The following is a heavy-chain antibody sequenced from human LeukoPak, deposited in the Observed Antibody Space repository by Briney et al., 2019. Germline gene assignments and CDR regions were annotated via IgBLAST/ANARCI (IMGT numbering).Heavy chain of an antibody. V-gene: IGHV1-69*02. Sequence: SVKVSCKASGGTFSSYTISWVRQAPGQGLEWMGRIIPILGIANYAQKFQGRVTITADKSTSTAYMGLSSLRSEDTAVYYCARVVDDSRSDYFDYWGQGTLVTVSS. J-gene: IGHJ4*02. CDR1: GGTFSSYT. CDR3: ARVVDDSRSDYFDY. CDR2: IIPILGIA. D-gene: IGHD3-22*01.